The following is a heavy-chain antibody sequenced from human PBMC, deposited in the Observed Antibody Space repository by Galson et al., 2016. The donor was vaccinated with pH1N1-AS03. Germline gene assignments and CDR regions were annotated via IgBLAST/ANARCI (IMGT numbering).Heavy chain of an antibody. V-gene: IGHV3-9*01. D-gene: IGHD3-22*01. J-gene: IGHJ4*02. CDR1: GFTFDDYA. CDR2: INWNGDTR. CDR3: VYDSSVLYYFVY. Sequence: SLRLSCAVSGFTFDDYAMHWARQGPGKGPEWVSSINWNGDTRGYADSVKGRFTISRDKANNSVYLQMESLRTEDTALYFCVYDSSVLYYFVYWGRGAQVTVYS.